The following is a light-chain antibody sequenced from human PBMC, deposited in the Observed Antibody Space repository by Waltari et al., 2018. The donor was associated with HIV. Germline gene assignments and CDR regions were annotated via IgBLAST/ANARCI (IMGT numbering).Light chain of an antibody. J-gene: IGLJ1*01. Sequence: QSALTQPPSTSGTPGQRVTMSCSGSSHNVGRDNVYWYQQIPGTAPKLLIYNDYQRPSGVPDRFSGSKSGTSASLAISGLRSEDEADYYCAAWDNILSGYVFGTGTKVTVL. V-gene: IGLV1-47*01. CDR2: NDY. CDR1: SHNVGRDN. CDR3: AAWDNILSGYV.